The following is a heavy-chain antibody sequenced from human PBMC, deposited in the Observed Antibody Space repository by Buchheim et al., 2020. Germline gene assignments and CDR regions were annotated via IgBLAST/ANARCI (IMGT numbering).Heavy chain of an antibody. V-gene: IGHV5-51*01. CDR3: ARPGGYYYYYGMDV. Sequence: EVFLVQSGAEVKKPGESLKISCKATGYKFTSYWIAWVRQTPGKGLEWMGIIYPGDSDTTYSPSFQGQVKFSVDTSITTAYPQWGSLKTSDTAMYYCARPGGYYYYYGMDVWGQGTT. J-gene: IGHJ6*02. CDR1: GYKFTSYW. CDR2: IYPGDSDT.